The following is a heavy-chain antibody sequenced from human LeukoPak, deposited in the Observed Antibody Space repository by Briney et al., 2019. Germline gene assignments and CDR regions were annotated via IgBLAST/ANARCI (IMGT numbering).Heavy chain of an antibody. Sequence: ASVKVSCKASGYTFTSYDINWVRQATGQGFEWMGWMNPNSGNTGYAQKFQGRVTITRNTSISTAYMELSSLRSEDTAVYYCARGKSGSYYQNGFDYWGQGTLVTVSS. CDR2: MNPNSGNT. D-gene: IGHD1-26*01. J-gene: IGHJ4*02. CDR1: GYTFTSYD. CDR3: ARGKSGSYYQNGFDY. V-gene: IGHV1-8*03.